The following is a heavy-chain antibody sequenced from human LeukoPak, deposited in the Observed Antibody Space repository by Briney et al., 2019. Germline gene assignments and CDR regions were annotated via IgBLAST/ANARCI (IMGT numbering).Heavy chain of an antibody. D-gene: IGHD3-10*01. CDR3: ARDMVYPREAFDI. J-gene: IGHJ3*02. CDR1: GGSISSYY. V-gene: IGHV4-59*01. Sequence: SETLSLTCTVSGGSISSYYWSWIRQPPGKGLEWIGYIYYSGSTNYNPSLKSRVTISVDTSKNQFSLKLSSVTAADTAVYYCARDMVYPREAFDIWGQGTMVTVSS. CDR2: IYYSGST.